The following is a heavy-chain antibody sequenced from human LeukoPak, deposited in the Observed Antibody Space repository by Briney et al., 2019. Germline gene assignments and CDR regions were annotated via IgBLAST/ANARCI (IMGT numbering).Heavy chain of an antibody. D-gene: IGHD2-2*01. Sequence: ASVKVSCKASGYTFTSYDINWVRQATGQGLEWMGWMNPNSGNTGYAQKFQGRVTITRNTSISTAYMELRSLRSDDTAVYYCARDGVVVVPAATTDAFDIWGQGTMVTVSS. J-gene: IGHJ3*02. CDR3: ARDGVVVVPAATTDAFDI. CDR1: GYTFTSYD. V-gene: IGHV1-8*03. CDR2: MNPNSGNT.